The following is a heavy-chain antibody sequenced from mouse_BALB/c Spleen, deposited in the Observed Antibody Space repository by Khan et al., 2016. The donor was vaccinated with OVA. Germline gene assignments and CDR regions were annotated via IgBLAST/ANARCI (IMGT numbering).Heavy chain of an antibody. CDR3: TRGGALATMNSWFAY. CDR2: INPSNGGT. Sequence: VQLQQSGAELVKPGASVKLSCKASGYTFTSYYMYWVKQRPGQGLEWIGGINPSNGGTNFNEKFKSKATLTVDKSSRTAYMKLSSLTSEDSAVPYVTRGGALATMNSWFAYWGQGTLVSGSA. CDR1: GYTFTSYY. D-gene: IGHD2-4*01. J-gene: IGHJ3*01. V-gene: IGHV1S81*02.